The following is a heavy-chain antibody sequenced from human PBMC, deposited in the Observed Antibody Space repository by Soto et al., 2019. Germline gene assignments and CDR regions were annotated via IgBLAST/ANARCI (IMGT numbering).Heavy chain of an antibody. J-gene: IGHJ6*02. CDR2: IWYDGSNK. CDR1: GFTFSSYG. D-gene: IGHD3-3*01. V-gene: IGHV3-33*01. Sequence: GGSLRLSCAASGFTFSSYGMHWVRQAPGKGLEWVAVIWYDGSNKYYADSVKGRFTISRDNSKNTLYLQMNSLRAEDTAVYYCARDSFGVVIDLGDYGMDVWGQGTTVTVSS. CDR3: ARDSFGVVIDLGDYGMDV.